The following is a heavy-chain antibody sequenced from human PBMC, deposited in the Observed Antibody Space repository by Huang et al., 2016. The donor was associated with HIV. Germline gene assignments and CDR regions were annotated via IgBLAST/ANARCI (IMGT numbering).Heavy chain of an antibody. J-gene: IGHJ4*02. Sequence: QVQLQESGPGLVKPSETLSLTCTVSGGSINSHYWSWIRQSAGRGLEWIGSILDSGDTNYNPSLNSRVSISVDTSKNQCSLTLTSVTAADTAMYYCTSENPFDFWGQGILVTVSS. CDR2: ILDSGDT. CDR1: GGSINSHY. CDR3: TSENPFDF. V-gene: IGHV4-59*11.